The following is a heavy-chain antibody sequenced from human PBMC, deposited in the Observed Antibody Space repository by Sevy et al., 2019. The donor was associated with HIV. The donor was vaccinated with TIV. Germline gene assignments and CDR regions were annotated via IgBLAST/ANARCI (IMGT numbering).Heavy chain of an antibody. CDR2: IYSGGST. J-gene: IGHJ4*02. CDR3: ARGLYSYGYNY. CDR1: GFTVSSNY. D-gene: IGHD5-18*01. Sequence: GGSLRLSCAASGFTVSSNYMSWVRQAPGKGVGWVSVIYSGGSTYYADSVKGRFTISRDNSKNTLYLQMNSLRAEDTAVYYCARGLYSYGYNYWGQGTLVTVSS. V-gene: IGHV3-53*01.